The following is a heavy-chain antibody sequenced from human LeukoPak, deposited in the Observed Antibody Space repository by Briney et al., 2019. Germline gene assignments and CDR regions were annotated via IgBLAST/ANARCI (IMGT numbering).Heavy chain of an antibody. J-gene: IGHJ4*02. V-gene: IGHV4-34*01. CDR2: INHSGST. Sequence: PSETLSLTCAVYGGSFSGYYWSWIRQPPGKGPEWIGEINHSGSTNYNPSLKSRVTISVDTSKNQFSLKLSSVTAADTAVYYCARHPLPRWGFDYWGQGTLVTVSS. CDR1: GGSFSGYY. CDR3: ARHPLPRWGFDY. D-gene: IGHD1-26*01.